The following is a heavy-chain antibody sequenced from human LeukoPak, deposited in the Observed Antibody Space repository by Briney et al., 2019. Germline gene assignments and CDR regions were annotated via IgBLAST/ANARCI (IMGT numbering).Heavy chain of an antibody. CDR1: GFSFSTYA. J-gene: IGHJ4*02. V-gene: IGHV3-23*01. Sequence: GGSLRLSCAASGFSFSTYAMGWVRQAPGKGLEWVSAISGSGGKTYYADSVKGQFTISRDNSKNTLYLHMKSLRAEDAAVYYCAKAPVTSCRGAYCYPFDSWGQGTVVTVSS. D-gene: IGHD2-21*01. CDR3: AKAPVTSCRGAYCYPFDS. CDR2: ISGSGGKT.